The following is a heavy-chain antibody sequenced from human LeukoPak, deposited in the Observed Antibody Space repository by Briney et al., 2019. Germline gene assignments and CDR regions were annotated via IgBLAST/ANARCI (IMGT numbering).Heavy chain of an antibody. CDR2: IYYSGST. CDR3: ARHYCSSTSCEFDY. V-gene: IGHV4-39*01. CDR1: GGSISSYY. J-gene: IGHJ4*02. Sequence: SETLSLTCTVSGGSISSYYWGWIRQPPGKGLEWIGSIYYSGSTYYNPSLKSRVTISVDTSKNQFSLKLSSVTAADTAVYYCARHYCSSTSCEFDYWGQGTLVTVSS. D-gene: IGHD2-2*01.